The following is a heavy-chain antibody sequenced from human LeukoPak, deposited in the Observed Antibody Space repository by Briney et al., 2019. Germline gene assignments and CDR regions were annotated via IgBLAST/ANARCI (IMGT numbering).Heavy chain of an antibody. Sequence: VGSLRLSCAASGFTFSSSWMHWVRQGPGKGLVWVARMNADGRTINYAASVKGRFTISRDNAKNTLYLQMNSLRTEDAAVYFCARPGNYYVDLWGRGSQVTVSS. J-gene: IGHJ2*01. CDR2: MNADGRTI. CDR3: ARPGNYYVDL. CDR1: GFTFSSSW. V-gene: IGHV3-74*01. D-gene: IGHD1-7*01.